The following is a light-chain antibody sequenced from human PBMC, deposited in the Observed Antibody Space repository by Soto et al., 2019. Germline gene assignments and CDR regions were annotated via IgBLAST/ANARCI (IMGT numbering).Light chain of an antibody. CDR1: RSISTY. CDR2: AAS. V-gene: IGKV1-39*01. Sequence: DIQMTQSPSSLSASVGDRVTITCRASRSISTYLNWYQQKPGKAPKLLISAASNLQSGVPLRFSGSGSWTDFTLTISSLQPEDFATYYCQRSYNAPMYTFGQGTKLEI. J-gene: IGKJ2*01. CDR3: QRSYNAPMYT.